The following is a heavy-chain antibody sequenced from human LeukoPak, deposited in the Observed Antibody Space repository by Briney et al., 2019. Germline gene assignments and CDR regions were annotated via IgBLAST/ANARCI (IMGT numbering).Heavy chain of an antibody. CDR1: GGSISSSNW. CDR3: AREQWLVHSYYYGMDV. Sequence: SGTPSLTCAVSGGSISSSNWWSWVRQPPGKGLEWIGEIYHSGSTNYNPSLKSRVTISVDKSKNQFSLKLSSVTAADTAVYYCAREQWLVHSYYYGMDVWGQGTTVTVSS. J-gene: IGHJ6*02. V-gene: IGHV4-4*02. D-gene: IGHD6-19*01. CDR2: IYHSGST.